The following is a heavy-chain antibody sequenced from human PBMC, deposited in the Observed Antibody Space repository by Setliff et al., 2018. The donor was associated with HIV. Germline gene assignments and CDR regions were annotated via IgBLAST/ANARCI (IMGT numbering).Heavy chain of an antibody. J-gene: IGHJ5*02. CDR3: AASADGDCATTNCANWFDP. CDR2: IRSKPSNYAT. V-gene: IGHV3-73*01. D-gene: IGHD2-2*01. CDR1: GFSSIGPP. Sequence: GGSLSLSCAASGFSSIGPPVQWVRQASGKGLEWVARIRSKPSNYATAYGESVRGKFTIFRDDSQNTAYLQMNSLKTEDTANYYCAASADGDCATTNCANWFDPWGQGTLVTVSS.